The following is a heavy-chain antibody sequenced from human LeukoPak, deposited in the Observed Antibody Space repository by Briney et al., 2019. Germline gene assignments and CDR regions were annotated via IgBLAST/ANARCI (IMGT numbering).Heavy chain of an antibody. CDR3: ARHMGVGATRISNWFGP. J-gene: IGHJ5*02. CDR1: GGSISSGSYY. CDR2: IYSSGST. V-gene: IGHV4-61*02. Sequence: SQTLSLTCTVSGGSISSGSYYWSWIRQPAGKGLEWIGRIYSSGSTNYNPSLKSRVTISVDTSKNQFSLKLSSVTAADTAVYYCARHMGVGATRISNWFGPWGQGTLVTVSS. D-gene: IGHD1-26*01.